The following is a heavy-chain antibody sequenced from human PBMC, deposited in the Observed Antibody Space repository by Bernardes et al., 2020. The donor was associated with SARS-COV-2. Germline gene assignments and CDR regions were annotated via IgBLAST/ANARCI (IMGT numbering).Heavy chain of an antibody. D-gene: IGHD5-12*01. CDR2: ISGSGGTT. J-gene: IGHJ4*02. Sequence: GGSLRLSCAASGFTFSNYAMSWVRQAPGRGLQWVSVISGSGGTTYYADSVKGQLIISRDSSNNTLYLQLNSLRAEDTGVYYCAKTPVEMATPYYFDYWGQGTLVTVSS. CDR3: AKTPVEMATPYYFDY. CDR1: GFTFSNYA. V-gene: IGHV3-23*01.